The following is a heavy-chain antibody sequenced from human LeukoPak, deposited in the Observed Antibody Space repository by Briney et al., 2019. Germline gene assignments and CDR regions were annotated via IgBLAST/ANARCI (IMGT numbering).Heavy chain of an antibody. J-gene: IGHJ1*01. CDR1: GGSISSYY. V-gene: IGHV4-59*08. CDR3: ARGRQWLVHEYFQH. CDR2: IYYSGST. Sequence: KPSETLSLACTVSGGSISSYYWSWIRQPPGKGLEWIGYIYYSGSTNYNPSLKSRVTISVDTSKNQFSLKLSSVTAADTAVYYCARGRQWLVHEYFQHWGQGTLVTVSS. D-gene: IGHD6-19*01.